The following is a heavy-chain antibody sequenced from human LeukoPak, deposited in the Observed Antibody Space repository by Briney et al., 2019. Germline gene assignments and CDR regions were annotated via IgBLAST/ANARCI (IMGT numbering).Heavy chain of an antibody. CDR3: ARDYSSGWYSNH. CDR2: LYSGGTT. D-gene: IGHD6-19*01. CDR1: GFTVSSNY. Sequence: GGSLRLSCAASGFTVSSNYMSWVRQTPGKGLEWVSILYSGGTTYYADSVKGRFTISRDNSKNTLYLQMNSLRAEDTAVYYCARDYSSGWYSNHWGQGTLVTVSS. V-gene: IGHV3-53*01. J-gene: IGHJ5*02.